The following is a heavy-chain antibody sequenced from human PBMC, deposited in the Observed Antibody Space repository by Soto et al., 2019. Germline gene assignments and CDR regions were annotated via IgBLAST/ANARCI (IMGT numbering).Heavy chain of an antibody. J-gene: IGHJ6*02. CDR1: GYTFTSYY. Sequence: ASVKVSCKASGYTFTSYYMHWVRQAPGQGLEGMGIINPNSGGTNYAQKFQGWVTMTRDTSISTAYMELRRLRSDDTAVYYCARHPNKANYGMDVWGQGTTVTVSS. CDR2: INPNSGGT. CDR3: ARHPNKANYGMDV. V-gene: IGHV1-2*04.